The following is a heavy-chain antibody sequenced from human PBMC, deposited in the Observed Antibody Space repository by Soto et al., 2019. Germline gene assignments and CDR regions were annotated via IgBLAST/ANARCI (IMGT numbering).Heavy chain of an antibody. CDR2: ITTHSGQT. Sequence: QVQLVQSGAEVKRPGASVKVSCKASGYIYVSYGMSWVRQAPGQGLEWMGWITTHSGQTTSAQKYQGRITMTTDPSTSTASLELTRLTSDDTAVYYCARIDVGTVSTGTRDYNYYYMDVWGTGTSVTVSS. V-gene: IGHV1-18*01. CDR3: ARIDVGTVSTGTRDYNYYYMDV. D-gene: IGHD4-17*01. CDR1: GYIYVSYG. J-gene: IGHJ6*03.